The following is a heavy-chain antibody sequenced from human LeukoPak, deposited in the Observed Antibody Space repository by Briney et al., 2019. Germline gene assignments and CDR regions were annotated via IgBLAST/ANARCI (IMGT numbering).Heavy chain of an antibody. J-gene: IGHJ5*02. D-gene: IGHD6-6*01. CDR1: GGSISSGGYS. CDR3: ARGEDIAARAGWFDP. CDR2: IHHSGST. Sequence: PSETLSLTCAVSGGSISSGGYSWSWIRQPPGKGLEWIGYIHHSGSTYYNPSLKSRVTISVDRSKNQFSLKLSSVTAADTAVYYCARGEDIAARAGWFDPWGQGTLVTVSS. V-gene: IGHV4-30-2*01.